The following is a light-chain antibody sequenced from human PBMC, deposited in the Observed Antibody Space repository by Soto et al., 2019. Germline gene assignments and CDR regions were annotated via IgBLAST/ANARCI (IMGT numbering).Light chain of an antibody. V-gene: IGKV4-1*01. CDR1: QSVLYNSNNKNY. Sequence: DIVMTQSPDSLAVSLGEGATINCKSSQSVLYNSNNKNYLAWYQQKPGQPPKLLIYWASTRESGVPDRFSGSGSATDFTLTISSLQLEDVAVYYCQQYHSPPLTFGGGTKVEIK. CDR2: WAS. J-gene: IGKJ4*01. CDR3: QQYHSPPLT.